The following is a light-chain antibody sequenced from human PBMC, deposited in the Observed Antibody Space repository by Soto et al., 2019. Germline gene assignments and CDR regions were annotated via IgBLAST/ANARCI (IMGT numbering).Light chain of an antibody. CDR1: QSVSS. J-gene: IGKJ3*01. V-gene: IGKV3-15*01. CDR3: QQYSGSPFT. CDR2: GAS. Sequence: EIVMTQSPATLSVSPGDRATLSCRASQSVSSIAWYQQKPGQPPRLLIYGASRRATNIPARFSGGGSDTEFTLTISTLQSEDFAVYYCQQYSGSPFTFGPGTKVNIK.